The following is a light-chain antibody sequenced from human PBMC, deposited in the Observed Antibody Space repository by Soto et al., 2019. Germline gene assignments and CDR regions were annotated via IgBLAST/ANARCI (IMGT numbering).Light chain of an antibody. Sequence: SYELTQPPSVSVAPGQTASIACGGDNIGSKSVNWFQQRPGQAPVVVVYDDTGRPTGIPERFSGSNSGNTATLTISRVEAGDEADYYCQVWDGRSFQGVFGPGTKVTVL. J-gene: IGLJ1*01. V-gene: IGLV3-21*02. CDR3: QVWDGRSFQGV. CDR2: DDT. CDR1: NIGSKS.